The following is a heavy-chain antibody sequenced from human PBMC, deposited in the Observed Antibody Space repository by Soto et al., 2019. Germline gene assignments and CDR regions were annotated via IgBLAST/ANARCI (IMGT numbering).Heavy chain of an antibody. J-gene: IGHJ6*02. CDR2: INSDGTIS. Sequence: GGSLRLSCAASGFTFDTYWMNWVRQAPGKGPERLSGINSDGTISSYADSVKGRFTISRDNARNTLSLQMNSLRADDTAVYYCARLSGDHSAFFSYGMDAWGQGTTVTVSS. CDR1: GFTFDTYW. V-gene: IGHV3-74*01. CDR3: ARLSGDHSAFFSYGMDA. D-gene: IGHD2-21*01.